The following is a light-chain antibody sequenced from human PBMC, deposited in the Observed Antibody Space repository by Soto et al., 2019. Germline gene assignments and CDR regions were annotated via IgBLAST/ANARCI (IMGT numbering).Light chain of an antibody. CDR3: QQYNNSPGT. CDR2: KTS. V-gene: IGKV1-5*03. Sequence: DIQMTQSPSTLSASVGDRVTITCRASQSINSWSAWYQQKPGKAPKLQIYKTSSLESGVPSRFSGSGSGTEFTLTISSLQPDDFATYYCQQYNNSPGTFGQGTKVEIK. J-gene: IGKJ1*01. CDR1: QSINSW.